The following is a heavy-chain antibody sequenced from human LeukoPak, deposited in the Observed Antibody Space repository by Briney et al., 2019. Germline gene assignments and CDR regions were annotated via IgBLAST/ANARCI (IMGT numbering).Heavy chain of an antibody. V-gene: IGHV3-7*05. CDR2: IKQDGGVV. Sequence: GGPLRLSCAASGFTLSAYWMSWVRQAPGKGLEWVANIKQDGGVVFYADSVKGRFTISRDNAKSSLYLQMNSLRAEDAALYYCARMRGWSGSSPYYHDYWGQGTLVTVSS. D-gene: IGHD3-3*01. CDR1: GFTLSAYW. CDR3: ARMRGWSGSSPYYHDY. J-gene: IGHJ4*02.